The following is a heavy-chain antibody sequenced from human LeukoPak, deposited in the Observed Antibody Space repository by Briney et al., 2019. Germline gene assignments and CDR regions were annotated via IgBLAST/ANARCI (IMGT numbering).Heavy chain of an antibody. J-gene: IGHJ2*01. V-gene: IGHV3-11*05. CDR1: GFTSSDYY. Sequence: PGGSLRLSCSASGFTSSDYYMSWIRQAPGKGLEWVSKISTTSTYTNYADSVKGRFTISRDNAKNSLYLQMNSLRVEDTAVYYCVREDKWYFDLWGRGTLVTVSS. CDR3: VREDKWYFDL. CDR2: ISTTSTYT.